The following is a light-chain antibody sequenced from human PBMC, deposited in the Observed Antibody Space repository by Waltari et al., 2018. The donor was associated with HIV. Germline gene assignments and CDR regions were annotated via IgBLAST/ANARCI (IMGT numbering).Light chain of an antibody. V-gene: IGLV3-1*01. CDR3: QAWDSGNVV. CDR1: TLGNTY. J-gene: IGLJ3*02. Sequence: SFELTQPPSVSVSPGQTASITCSGDTLGNTYACGYQNQAGKSPVLVIYQDNKRPSGIPQRFSGSNSVNTATLTISGTQAMDEADYYCQAWDSGNVVFGGGTKLTVL. CDR2: QDN.